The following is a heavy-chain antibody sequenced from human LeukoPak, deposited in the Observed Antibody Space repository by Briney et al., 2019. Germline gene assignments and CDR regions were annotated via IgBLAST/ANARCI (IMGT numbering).Heavy chain of an antibody. J-gene: IGHJ6*04. CDR3: ARWGGYSYGYGYYYYYGMDV. Sequence: SETLSFTCAVYGGSFSGYYWSWIRQPPGKGPEWIGEINHSGSTNYNPSLKSRVTISVDTSKNQFSLKLSSVTAADTAVYYCARWGGYSYGYGYYYYYGMDVWGKGTTVTVSS. CDR2: INHSGST. D-gene: IGHD5-18*01. CDR1: GGSFSGYY. V-gene: IGHV4-34*01.